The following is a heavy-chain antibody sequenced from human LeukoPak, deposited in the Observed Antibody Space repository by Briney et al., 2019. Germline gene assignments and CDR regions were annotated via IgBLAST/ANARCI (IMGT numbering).Heavy chain of an antibody. Sequence: SQTLSLTCTVSGGSISSGSYYWSWIRQPAGKGLEWIGRIYTSGSTNYNPSLKSRVTISVDTSKNQFSLKLSSVTAADTAVYYCARDRLQLQSWGQGTLVTVSS. CDR3: ARDRLQLQS. CDR2: IYTSGST. V-gene: IGHV4-61*02. J-gene: IGHJ5*02. D-gene: IGHD1-1*01. CDR1: GGSISSGSYY.